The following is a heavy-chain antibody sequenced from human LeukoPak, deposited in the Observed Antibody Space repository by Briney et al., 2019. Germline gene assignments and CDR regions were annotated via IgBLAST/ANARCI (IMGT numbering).Heavy chain of an antibody. CDR3: ASAGAVVPAVYFDY. J-gene: IGHJ4*02. CDR2: INRDGSST. V-gene: IGHV3-74*01. Sequence: GGSLRLSCAASGFTFSSYWMHWVRQAPGKGLVWVSRINRDGSSTSYADSVKGRFTISRDNAKNTLYLQMNSLRAEDTAVYYCASAGAVVPAVYFDYWGQGTLVTVSS. D-gene: IGHD2-2*01. CDR1: GFTFSSYW.